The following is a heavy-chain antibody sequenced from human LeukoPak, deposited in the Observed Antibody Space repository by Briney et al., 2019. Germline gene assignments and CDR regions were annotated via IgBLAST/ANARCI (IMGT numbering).Heavy chain of an antibody. V-gene: IGHV3-23*01. D-gene: IGHD3-10*01. J-gene: IGHJ4*02. CDR2: ISNSGGST. CDR3: AKRASGSGTSLYYFDY. CDR1: GFTFSSYA. Sequence: GGSLRLSCAASGFTFSSYAMSWVRQAPGKGLKWVSVISNSGGSTFYADSVKGRFTISRDNSKNTLYLQMNSLRAEDTAVYYCAKRASGSGTSLYYFDYWGQGTLVTVSS.